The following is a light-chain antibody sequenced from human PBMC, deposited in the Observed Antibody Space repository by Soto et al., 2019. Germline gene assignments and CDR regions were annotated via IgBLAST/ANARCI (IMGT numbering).Light chain of an antibody. CDR1: QSVSSN. J-gene: IGKJ4*01. V-gene: IGKV3-15*01. Sequence: EIVMTQSPATLSVSPGERATLSCRASQSVSSNLAWYQEKPGQAPRLLINGASTRATGIPARFSGSGSGTEFTLTISSLEPEDFAVYYCQQRSNWPLTFGGGTKVDIK. CDR3: QQRSNWPLT. CDR2: GAS.